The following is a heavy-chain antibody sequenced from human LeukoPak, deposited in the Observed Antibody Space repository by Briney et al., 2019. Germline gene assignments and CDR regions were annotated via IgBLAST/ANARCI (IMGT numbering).Heavy chain of an antibody. CDR3: AKGIGGVNSYGSFY. Sequence: ASVKVSCKASGYTFTGYYMHWVRQAPGQGLEWMGWINPNSGGTNYAQKFQGRVTMTRDTSISTAYMELSRLRSDDTAVYYCAKGIGGVNSYGSFYWGQGTLVTVSS. CDR1: GYTFTGYY. CDR2: INPNSGGT. J-gene: IGHJ4*02. V-gene: IGHV1-2*02. D-gene: IGHD5-18*01.